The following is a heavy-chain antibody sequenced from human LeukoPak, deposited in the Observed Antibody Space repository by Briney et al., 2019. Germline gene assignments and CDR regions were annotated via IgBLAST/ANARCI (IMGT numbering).Heavy chain of an antibody. CDR1: GASMSSHY. J-gene: IGHJ4*02. Sequence: SETLSLTCTVSGASMSSHYWSWFRQSPGKGLEWIGNIYYRGSTNYNPSLKSRVTISIDTPKNQFSLKLSSVTTADAAVYYCAGAPNWSYFDYWGQGTLVTVSS. CDR3: AGAPNWSYFDY. CDR2: IYYRGST. D-gene: IGHD1-20*01. V-gene: IGHV4-59*11.